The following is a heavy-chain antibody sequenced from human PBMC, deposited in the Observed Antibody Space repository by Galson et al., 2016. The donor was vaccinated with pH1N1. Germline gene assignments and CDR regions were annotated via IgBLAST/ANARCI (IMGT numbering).Heavy chain of an antibody. CDR1: GFTFSSYW. CDR3: ARAIGSSSPY. CDR2: IKEDGSEK. Sequence: SLRLSCAASGFTFSSYWMHWVRQAPGKGLEWVANIKEDGSEKYYVDSVKGRFTISRDNAKNSLYLQMNSLRAEDKAVYHCARAIGSSSPYWGQGALVTVSS. J-gene: IGHJ4*02. D-gene: IGHD6-6*01. V-gene: IGHV3-7*01.